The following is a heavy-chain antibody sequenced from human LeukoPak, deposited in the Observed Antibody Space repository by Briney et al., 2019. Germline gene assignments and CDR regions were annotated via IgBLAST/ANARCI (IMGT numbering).Heavy chain of an antibody. CDR1: GFSISTYG. D-gene: IGHD6-25*01. CDR2: VYSAGAT. V-gene: IGHV3-66*01. CDR3: VGDRAAGRAWVEFDP. J-gene: IGHJ5*02. Sequence: GRSLRLSCVASGFSISTYGMSWVRQAPRKAPEWVSLVYSAGATHYADSWLSRFIISRDNSKNTLYLQMNNLRVEDTAGYHDVGDRAAGRAWVEFDPWGQGTVVTVSS.